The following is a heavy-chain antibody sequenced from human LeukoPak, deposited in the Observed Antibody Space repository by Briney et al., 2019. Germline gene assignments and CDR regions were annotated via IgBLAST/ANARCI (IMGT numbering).Heavy chain of an antibody. CDR2: INPNSGGT. CDR3: ARVVPAAIGGIGYYYMDV. J-gene: IGHJ6*03. Sequence: ASVKVSCKASGYTFTGYYMHWVRQAPGQGLEWMGWINPNSGGTNYAQKLQGRVTMTTDTSTSTAYMELRSLRSDDTAVYYCARVVPAAIGGIGYYYMDVRGKGTTVTISS. CDR1: GYTFTGYY. V-gene: IGHV1-2*02. D-gene: IGHD2-2*02.